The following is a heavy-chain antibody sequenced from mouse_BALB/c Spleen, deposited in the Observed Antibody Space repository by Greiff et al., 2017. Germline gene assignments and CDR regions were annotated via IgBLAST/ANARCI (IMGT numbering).Heavy chain of an antibody. CDR2: ISSGGST. CDR1: GFTFSSYA. V-gene: IGHV5-6-5*01. D-gene: IGHD1-1*01. CDR3: ARGGDYDGSSSYAMDY. J-gene: IGHJ4*01. Sequence: EVKLVESGGGLVKPGGSLKLSCAASGFTFSSYAMSWVRQTPEKRLEWVASISSGGSTYYPASVKGRITISRDNARNILYLQMSSLRSEDTAMYYCARGGDYDGSSSYAMDYWGQGTSVTVSS.